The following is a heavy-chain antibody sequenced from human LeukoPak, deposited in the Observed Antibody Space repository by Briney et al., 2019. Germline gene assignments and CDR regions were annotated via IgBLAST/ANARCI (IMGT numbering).Heavy chain of an antibody. V-gene: IGHV4-4*07. CDR1: GGSISSYY. CDR3: ARDTYYYDSDNYYRFDY. D-gene: IGHD3-22*01. J-gene: IGHJ4*02. CDR2: IHTSGST. Sequence: NPSETLSLTCTVSGGSISSYYWSWIRQPAGKGLEWIGRIHTSGSTNYNPSLKSRVTTSVDTSKNQFSLKLRSVTAADTAVYYCARDTYYYDSDNYYRFDYWGQGTLVTVSS.